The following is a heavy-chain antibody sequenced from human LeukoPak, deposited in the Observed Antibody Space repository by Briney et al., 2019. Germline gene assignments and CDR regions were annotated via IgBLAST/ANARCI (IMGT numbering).Heavy chain of an antibody. CDR3: ARGVSYGDYVDY. D-gene: IGHD4-17*01. Sequence: SETLSLTCTVSGGSISSGDYYWSWIRQPPGKGLEWIGYIYYSGSTYYNPSLRSRVTISVDTSKNQFSLKLSSVTAADTAVYYCARGVSYGDYVDYWGQGTLVTVSS. CDR2: IYYSGST. CDR1: GGSISSGDYY. J-gene: IGHJ4*02. V-gene: IGHV4-30-4*01.